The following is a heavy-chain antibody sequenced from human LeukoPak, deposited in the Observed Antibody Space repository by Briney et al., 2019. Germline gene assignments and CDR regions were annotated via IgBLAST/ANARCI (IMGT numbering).Heavy chain of an antibody. V-gene: IGHV3-23*01. D-gene: IGHD1-1*01. CDR1: GFIFSNSA. Sequence: GGSLRLSCAASGFIFSNSAMSWVCQAPGKGLEWVSGISGDSGGTNYADSVKGRFTISRDNSKNTLYLQMNSLRAEDTAAYYCAKDGGPTVFYYFDSWGQGTLVTVSS. J-gene: IGHJ4*02. CDR3: AKDGGPTVFYYFDS. CDR2: ISGDSGGT.